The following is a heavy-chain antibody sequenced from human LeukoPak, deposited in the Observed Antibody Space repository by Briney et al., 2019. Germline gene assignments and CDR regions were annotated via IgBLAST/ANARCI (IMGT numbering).Heavy chain of an antibody. CDR2: ISGDASDN. CDR1: GFTFSSYT. J-gene: IGHJ4*02. CDR3: ARDGVAAFAD. D-gene: IGHD2-15*01. V-gene: IGHV3-30*04. Sequence: PGGSLRLWCAASGFTFSSYTMHWVRQAPGKGRKWGAAISGDASDNYYADSVKGRFTVSRDKSKNTLYLQMNSLRAENTAVYYCARDGVAAFADRGQGTLVTVSS.